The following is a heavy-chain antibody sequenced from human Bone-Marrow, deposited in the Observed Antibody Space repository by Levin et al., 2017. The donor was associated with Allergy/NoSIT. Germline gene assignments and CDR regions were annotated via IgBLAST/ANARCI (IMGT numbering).Heavy chain of an antibody. CDR3: TTDTNYYGSGSSIIPFDY. V-gene: IGHV3-15*01. CDR1: GFTFSNAW. D-gene: IGHD3-10*01. Sequence: GGSLRLSCAASGFTFSNAWMSWVRQAPGKGLEWVGHIKSKTDGGTTDYTAPVKGRFTISRDDSKNTLYLQMNSLKTEVTAVYYCTTDTNYYGSGSSIIPFDYWGQGTLVTVSS. CDR2: IKSKTDGGTT. J-gene: IGHJ4*02.